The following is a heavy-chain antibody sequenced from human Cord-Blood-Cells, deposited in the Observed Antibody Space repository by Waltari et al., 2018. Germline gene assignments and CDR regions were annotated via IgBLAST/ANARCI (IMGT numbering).Heavy chain of an antibody. Sequence: QVQLQQWGAGLLKPSETLSLTCAVSGGSFSGYYWSWIRQPPGKGLEWIGEINHSGSTNYNPSLKSRVTISVDTSKNQFSLKLSSVTAADTAVYYCARVSLEQLVYFDYWGQGTLVTVSS. CDR1: GGSFSGYY. D-gene: IGHD6-6*01. J-gene: IGHJ4*02. CDR3: ARVSLEQLVYFDY. CDR2: INHSGST. V-gene: IGHV4-34*01.